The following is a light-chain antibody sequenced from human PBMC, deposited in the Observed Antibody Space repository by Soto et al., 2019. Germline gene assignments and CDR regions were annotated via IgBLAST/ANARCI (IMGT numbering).Light chain of an antibody. J-gene: IGLJ2*01. CDR3: CSYAGSSPSVL. V-gene: IGLV2-11*01. CDR2: DVY. CDR1: NSDVGAYNY. Sequence: QSALTQPHSVSGSPGQSVAISCTGTNSDVGAYNYVSWYQHHPGNAPKLIIHDVYKRPSGVPDRFSASKSGNTASLTISGLQIEDEADYDCCSYAGSSPSVLFGGGTKLTVL.